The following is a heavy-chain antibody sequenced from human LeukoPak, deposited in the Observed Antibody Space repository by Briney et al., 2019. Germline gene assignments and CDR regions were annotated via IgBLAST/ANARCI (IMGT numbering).Heavy chain of an antibody. J-gene: IGHJ3*02. V-gene: IGHV3-21*01. CDR1: GFTFSSYS. CDR3: ARESSESFDI. CDR2: IGSRSTSI. D-gene: IGHD6-25*01. Sequence: KAGGSLRLXCAASGFTFSSYSMNWVRQAPGKVLEWVSSIGSRSTSIYYADSVKGRFTISRDNAKNSLYLQMNSLRAEDTAVYYCARESSESFDIWGQGTMVTVSS.